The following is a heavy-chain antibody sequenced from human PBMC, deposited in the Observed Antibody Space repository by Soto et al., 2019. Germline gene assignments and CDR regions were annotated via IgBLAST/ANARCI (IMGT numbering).Heavy chain of an antibody. J-gene: IGHJ4*02. Sequence: QVQLVESGGGVVQPGRSLRLSCAASGFTFSSYGMHWVRQAPGKGLEWVAVISYDGSNKYYADSVKGRFTISRDNSKNTLYLQMNSLRAEDTAVYYCFTTGRGYWGQGTLVTVSS. D-gene: IGHD3-3*01. V-gene: IGHV3-30*03. CDR1: GFTFSSYG. CDR3: FTTGRGY. CDR2: ISYDGSNK.